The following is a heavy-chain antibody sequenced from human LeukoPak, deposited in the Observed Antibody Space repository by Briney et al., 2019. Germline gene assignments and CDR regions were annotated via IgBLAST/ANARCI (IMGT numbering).Heavy chain of an antibody. D-gene: IGHD6-13*01. CDR3: ATPFATGFSSTWPSY. Sequence: SETLSLTCTVSGGSISSSGFYWGWIRQPPGKGLEWIGSVYYSGTTYYNPSLESRVTIFVDTSKNQLSLRLSSVTAADTAVYYCATPFATGFSSTWPSYWGQGTLVTVSS. CDR1: GGSISSSGFY. V-gene: IGHV4-39*01. J-gene: IGHJ4*02. CDR2: VYYSGTT.